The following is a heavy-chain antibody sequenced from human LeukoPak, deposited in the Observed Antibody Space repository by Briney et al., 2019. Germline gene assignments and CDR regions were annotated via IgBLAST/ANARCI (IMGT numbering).Heavy chain of an antibody. D-gene: IGHD3-3*01. Sequence: SETLSLTCTVSGVSINISYWSWIRQPPGKGLEWIGFIYYGGSINYNPSLKSRVTMSVDTSKNQFSLKLSSVTAADTAVYYCARARLRSNGGNWIDPWGQGTLVTVSS. V-gene: IGHV4-59*12. CDR1: GVSINISY. J-gene: IGHJ5*02. CDR2: IYYGGSI. CDR3: ARARLRSNGGNWIDP.